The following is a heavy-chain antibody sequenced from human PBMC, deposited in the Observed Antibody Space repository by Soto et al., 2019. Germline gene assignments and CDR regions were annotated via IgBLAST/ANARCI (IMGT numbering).Heavy chain of an antibody. V-gene: IGHV4-61*01. D-gene: IGHD6-13*01. J-gene: IGHJ2*01. CDR2: IYNSGST. Sequence: QAQLQESGPGPVKPSETLSLTCTVSGGSVSGGTHYWSWIRQPPGKGLEWIGYIYNSGSTNYNPCLKSRVTISVDTSKNQFSLKLSSVTAADTAVYYCARGYRTSWYWFDLWGRGTLVNVSS. CDR3: ARGYRTSWYWFDL. CDR1: GGSVSGGTHY.